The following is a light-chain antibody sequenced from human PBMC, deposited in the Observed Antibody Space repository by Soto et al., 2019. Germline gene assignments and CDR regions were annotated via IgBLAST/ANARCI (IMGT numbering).Light chain of an antibody. V-gene: IGKV3-11*01. CDR1: QSVSSY. CDR3: QQYSNWPPT. J-gene: IGKJ5*01. CDR2: DAS. Sequence: EIVLTQSPATLSLSPGDSATLSCGASQSVSSYLAWYQQKPGQAPRLLIYDASNRATGIPARFSGSGSGTDFTLTISSLQSEDFALYYCQQYSNWPPTFGQGTRLEIK.